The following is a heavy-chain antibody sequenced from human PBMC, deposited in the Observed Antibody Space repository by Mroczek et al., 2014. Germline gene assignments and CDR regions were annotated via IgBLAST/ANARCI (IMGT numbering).Heavy chain of an antibody. D-gene: IGHD3-9*01. CDR1: GGSFSGYY. CDR2: INHSGST. V-gene: IGHV4-34*01. Sequence: QVQLQQWGAGLLKPSETLSLTCAVYGGSFSGYYWSWIRQPPGKGLEWIGEINHSGSTNYNPSLKSRVTISVDTSKNQFSLKLSSVTAADTAVYYCAKSRRGYDILTGYYRGAFDIWGQGTMVTVSS. J-gene: IGHJ3*02. CDR3: AKSRRGYDILTGYYRGAFDI.